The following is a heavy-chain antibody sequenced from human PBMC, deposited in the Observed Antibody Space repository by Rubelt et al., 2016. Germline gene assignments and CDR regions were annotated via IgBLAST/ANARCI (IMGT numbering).Heavy chain of an antibody. V-gene: IGHV3-30*04. CDR2: ISYDGSNK. CDR3: ARGEYQLLAAWFDP. CDR1: TFSSYA. Sequence: TFSSYAMHWVRQAPGKGLEWVAVISYDGSNKYYADSVKGRFTISRDNSKNTLYLQMNSLRAEDTAVYYCARGEYQLLAAWFDPWAREPWSPSPQ. D-gene: IGHD2-2*01. J-gene: IGHJ5*02.